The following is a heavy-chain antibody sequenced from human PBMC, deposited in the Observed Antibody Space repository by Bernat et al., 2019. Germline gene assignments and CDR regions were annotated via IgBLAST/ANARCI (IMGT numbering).Heavy chain of an antibody. CDR3: AKAQYQLLYDYNYYGMDV. CDR2: ISYDGSNK. Sequence: QVQLVESGGGVVQPGRSLRLSCAASGFTFSSYGMHWVRQAPGKGLEWVAVISYDGSNKYYADSVKGRFTISRDNSKNTLYLQMNSLRAEDTAVYYCAKAQYQLLYDYNYYGMDVWGQGTTVTVSS. D-gene: IGHD2-2*02. V-gene: IGHV3-30*18. CDR1: GFTFSSYG. J-gene: IGHJ6*02.